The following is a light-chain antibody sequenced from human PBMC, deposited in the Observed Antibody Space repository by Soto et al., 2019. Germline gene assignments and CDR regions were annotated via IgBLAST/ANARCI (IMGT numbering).Light chain of an antibody. Sequence: PGERVTLSCRASQSVISNSLTWYQQKPGQAPRLLIYAASSRATSIPARFSGSGSGTDFTLTISSLQPEDFAVYYCQQDYNLPWTFGQGTKVEIK. CDR2: AAS. J-gene: IGKJ1*01. CDR3: QQDYNLPWT. CDR1: QSVISNS. V-gene: IGKV3D-7*01.